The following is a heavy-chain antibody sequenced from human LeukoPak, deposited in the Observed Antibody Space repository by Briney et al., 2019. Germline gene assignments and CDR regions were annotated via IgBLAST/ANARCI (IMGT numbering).Heavy chain of an antibody. J-gene: IGHJ4*02. CDR1: GGSISSYDYY. CDR3: AKHPRNGWNEVFGY. CDR2: VYYSGST. V-gene: IGHV4-39*01. Sequence: SETLSLTCTVSGGSISSYDYYWGWIRQPPGKGLEWIGSVYYSGSTRGNPSLKSRVTTSVDTSKNQFTLKLRSVTAADTAVYYCAKHPRNGWNEVFGYGAQGPLATVSS. D-gene: IGHD1-1*01.